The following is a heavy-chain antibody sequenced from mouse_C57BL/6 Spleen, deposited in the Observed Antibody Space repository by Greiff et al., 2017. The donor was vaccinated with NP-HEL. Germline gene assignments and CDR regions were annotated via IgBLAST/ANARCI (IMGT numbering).Heavy chain of an antibody. Sequence: EVNVVESGGGLVKPGGSLKLSCAASGFTFSDYGMHWVRQAPEKGLEWVAYISSGSSTIYYADTVKGRFTISRDNAKNTLFLQMTSLRSEDTAMYYCARETMVTTGFDYWGQGTTLTVSS. J-gene: IGHJ2*01. CDR1: GFTFSDYG. CDR3: ARETMVTTGFDY. D-gene: IGHD2-2*01. V-gene: IGHV5-17*01. CDR2: ISSGSSTI.